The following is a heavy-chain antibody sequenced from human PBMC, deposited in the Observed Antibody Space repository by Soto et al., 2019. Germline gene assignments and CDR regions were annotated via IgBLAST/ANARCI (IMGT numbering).Heavy chain of an antibody. J-gene: IGHJ4*02. CDR2: INHSGST. D-gene: IGHD6-13*01. CDR3: ARGGIAAAGIRYYFDY. Sequence: SETRSLTCAVYGGSFSGYYWSWIRQPPGKGLEWIGEINHSGSTNYNPSLKSRVTISVDTSKNQFSLKLSSVTAADTAVYYCARGGIAAAGIRYYFDYWGQGTLVTVSS. CDR1: GGSFSGYY. V-gene: IGHV4-34*01.